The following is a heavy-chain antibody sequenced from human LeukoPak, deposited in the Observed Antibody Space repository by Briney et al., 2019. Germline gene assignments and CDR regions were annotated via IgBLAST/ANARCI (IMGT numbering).Heavy chain of an antibody. D-gene: IGHD6-13*01. Sequence: GGSLRLSCAASGFTFSDYYMTWIRQAPGTGLEWVSYISGSGGRIHYADSVKGRFTISRDNAKNSLYLRMNSLRAEDTAVYYCASSFAAAIDYWGQGTLVTVSS. CDR2: ISGSGGRI. V-gene: IGHV3-11*01. CDR3: ASSFAAAIDY. J-gene: IGHJ4*02. CDR1: GFTFSDYY.